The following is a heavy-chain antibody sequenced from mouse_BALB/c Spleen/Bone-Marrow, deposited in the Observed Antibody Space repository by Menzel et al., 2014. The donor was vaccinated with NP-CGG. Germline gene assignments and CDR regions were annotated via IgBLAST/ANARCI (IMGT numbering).Heavy chain of an antibody. CDR2: IDPSDSYT. J-gene: IGHJ3*01. CDR3: TISRDYSSWFAY. D-gene: IGHD2-5*01. V-gene: IGHV1S127*01. Sequence: QVQLQQPGAELVKPGASVKMSCKASGYTFTSYWMHWVKQRPGQGLEWIGVIDPSDSYTSYNQKFKGKATLTVDTSSSTAYMQLSSLTSEDTAVYYCTISRDYSSWFAYWGQGPLLTVSA. CDR1: GYTFTSYW.